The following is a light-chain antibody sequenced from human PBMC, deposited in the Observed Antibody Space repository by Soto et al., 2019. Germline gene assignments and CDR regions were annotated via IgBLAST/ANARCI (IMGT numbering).Light chain of an antibody. V-gene: IGLV2-14*01. J-gene: IGLJ2*01. Sequence: QSALTQPASVSGSPGQSITISCTGTSSDVGGYNYVSWFQQHPGIVPKLMIYEVSNRPSGVSNRFSGSKSVNTASLTISGRQSEDEAYYYCISYTSKSTWVFGGGTQLTVL. CDR1: SSDVGGYNY. CDR2: EVS. CDR3: ISYTSKSTWV.